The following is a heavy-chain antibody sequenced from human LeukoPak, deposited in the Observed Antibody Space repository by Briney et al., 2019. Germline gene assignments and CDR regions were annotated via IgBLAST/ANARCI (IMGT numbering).Heavy chain of an antibody. CDR2: IIPIFGTA. J-gene: IGHJ4*02. D-gene: IGHD6-13*01. Sequence: ASVTVSCKASGGTFSSYAISWVRQAPGQGLEWMGGIIPIFGTANYAQKFQGRVTITADESTSTAYMELSSLRSEDTAVYYCARASSSWYLVDYWGQGTLVTVSS. V-gene: IGHV1-69*13. CDR3: ARASSSWYLVDY. CDR1: GGTFSSYA.